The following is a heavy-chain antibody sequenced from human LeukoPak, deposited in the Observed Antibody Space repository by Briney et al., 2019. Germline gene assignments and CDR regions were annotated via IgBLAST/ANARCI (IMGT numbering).Heavy chain of an antibody. CDR1: GFTFSSYW. V-gene: IGHV3-7*03. D-gene: IGHD6-19*01. CDR2: INHNGNVN. J-gene: IGHJ4*02. Sequence: GGSLRLSCAASGFTFSSYWMNWARQAPGKGLEWVASINHNGNVNYYVDSVKGRFTISRDNSKNTLYLQMNSLRAEDTAVYYCAKGPNAFTIAVAGTYYFDYWGQGTLVTVSS. CDR3: AKGPNAFTIAVAGTYYFDY.